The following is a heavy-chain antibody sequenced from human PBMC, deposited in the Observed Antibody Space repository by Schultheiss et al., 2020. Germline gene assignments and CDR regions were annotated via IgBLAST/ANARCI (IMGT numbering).Heavy chain of an antibody. D-gene: IGHD3-16*02. J-gene: IGHJ4*02. CDR3: AKDRPVRFDY. V-gene: IGHV3-30*18. CDR2: ISYDGSNK. Sequence: GGSLRLSCAASGFTFSSYAMSWVRQAPGKGLEWVAVISYDGSNKYYADSVKGRFTISRDNSKNTLYLQMNSLRAEDTAVYYCAKDRPVRFDYWGQGTLVTVYS. CDR1: GFTFSSYA.